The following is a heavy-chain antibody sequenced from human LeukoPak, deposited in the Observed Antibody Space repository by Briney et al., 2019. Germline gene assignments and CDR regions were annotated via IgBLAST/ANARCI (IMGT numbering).Heavy chain of an antibody. CDR3: TRYSVYRFDP. CDR2: IRSKANSYAT. Sequence: GGSLRLSCAASGFTFSGSDMHWVRQASGKGLEWVGRIRSKANSYATAYAASVKGRFTISRDDSKNTAYLQMNSLKTEDTAVYYCTRYSVYRFDPWGQGTLVTVSS. J-gene: IGHJ5*02. V-gene: IGHV3-73*01. D-gene: IGHD5/OR15-5a*01. CDR1: GFTFSGSD.